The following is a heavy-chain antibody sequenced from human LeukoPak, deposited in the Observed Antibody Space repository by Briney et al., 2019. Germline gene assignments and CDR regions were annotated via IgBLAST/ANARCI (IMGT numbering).Heavy chain of an antibody. Sequence: SETLSLACAVYGGSLSGYYWTWIRQPPGKGLEWIGEIKQSERTNYNPSLKSRVTISIDTSKNQFSLKLTSVTAADTAVYYCAREGLRNVHNPLGYWGQGTLVTVPS. CDR1: GGSLSGYY. V-gene: IGHV4-34*01. J-gene: IGHJ4*02. CDR2: IKQSERT. CDR3: AREGLRNVHNPLGY. D-gene: IGHD5-24*01.